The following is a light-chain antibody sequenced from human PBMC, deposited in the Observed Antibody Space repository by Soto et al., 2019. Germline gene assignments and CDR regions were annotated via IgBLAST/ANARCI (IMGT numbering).Light chain of an antibody. V-gene: IGLV2-14*01. J-gene: IGLJ1*01. CDR1: ISDVGGYNY. CDR2: EVS. CDR3: SSYTSSSPYA. Sequence: QSALTQPASVSGSPGQSITISCTGTISDVGGYNYVSWYQQHPGKAPKLMIYEVSNRPSGVSNRFSGSKSGNTASLTISGLQAEDEADYYCSSYTSSSPYAFGTGTKVTVL.